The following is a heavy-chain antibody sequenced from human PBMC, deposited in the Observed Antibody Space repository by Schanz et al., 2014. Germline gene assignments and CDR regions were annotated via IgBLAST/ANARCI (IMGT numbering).Heavy chain of an antibody. Sequence: QVQLVQSGAEVKKPGASVKVSCKASGYTFTSYGISWVRQAPGQGLEWMGWISAYNGNTKYPQKLQGRVTMTTETSTSTAYMELRSLRSDDTAVYYCARDAADFYDILTEEDYWGQGTLVTVSS. CDR3: ARDAADFYDILTEEDY. CDR1: GYTFTSYG. J-gene: IGHJ4*02. CDR2: ISAYNGNT. V-gene: IGHV1-18*01. D-gene: IGHD3-9*01.